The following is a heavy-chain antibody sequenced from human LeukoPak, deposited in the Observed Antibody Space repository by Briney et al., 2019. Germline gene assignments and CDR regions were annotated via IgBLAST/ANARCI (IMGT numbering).Heavy chain of an antibody. D-gene: IGHD2-15*01. CDR1: GGSISSYY. V-gene: IGHV4-59*01. Sequence: PSETLSLTCTVSGGSISSYYWSWIRQPPGKGLEWIGYIYYSWSTNYKPSLKSRVTISVDTSKNQFSLKLSSVTAADTAVYYCARELGCSGGSCYSDGAFDIWGQGTMVTVSS. CDR3: ARELGCSGGSCYSDGAFDI. CDR2: IYYSWST. J-gene: IGHJ3*02.